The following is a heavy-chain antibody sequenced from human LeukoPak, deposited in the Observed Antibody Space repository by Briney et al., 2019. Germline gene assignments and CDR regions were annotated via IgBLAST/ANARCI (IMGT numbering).Heavy chain of an antibody. CDR3: AKGGFPRSGHNWFDP. Sequence: SLRLSCAASGFTFDDYAMHWVRQAPGKGLEWVSGISWNSGSIGYADSVKGRFTISRDNAKNSLYLQMNSLRAEDTALYYCAKGGFPRSGHNWFDPWGQGTLVTVSS. V-gene: IGHV3-9*01. CDR1: GFTFDDYA. CDR2: ISWNSGSI. J-gene: IGHJ5*02.